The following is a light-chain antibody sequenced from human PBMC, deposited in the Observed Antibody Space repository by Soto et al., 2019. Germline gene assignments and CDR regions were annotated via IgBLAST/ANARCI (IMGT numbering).Light chain of an antibody. V-gene: IGLV2-8*01. Sequence: QSALTQPPSASGSPGQSVTISCTGTSSDVGGYNFVSWYQQHPGKAPKLMICEVSKRPSGVPDRFSGSKSGNTASLTVSGLQAEDEADYYCSLYAGNNIYVFGTGAKLTVL. CDR3: SLYAGNNIYV. CDR2: EVS. J-gene: IGLJ1*01. CDR1: SSDVGGYNF.